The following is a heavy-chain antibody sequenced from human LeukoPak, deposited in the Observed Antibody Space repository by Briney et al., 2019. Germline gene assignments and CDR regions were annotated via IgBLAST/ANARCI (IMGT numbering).Heavy chain of an antibody. Sequence: SETLSLTCTVSGGSISSRSYYWSWIRQPAGKGLEWIGRIYTSGSTNYNPSLKSRVTISVDTSKNQFSLKLSSVTAADTAVYYCARDSDYGGNSGGGDYWGQGTLVTVSS. J-gene: IGHJ4*02. CDR2: IYTSGST. D-gene: IGHD4-23*01. CDR3: ARDSDYGGNSGGGDY. V-gene: IGHV4-61*02. CDR1: GGSISSRSYY.